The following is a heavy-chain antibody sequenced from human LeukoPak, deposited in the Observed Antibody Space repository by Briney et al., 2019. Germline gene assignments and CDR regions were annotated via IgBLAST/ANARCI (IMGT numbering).Heavy chain of an antibody. D-gene: IGHD6-13*01. CDR1: GFTFSDYY. CDR3: ATTMAAAGPFDY. V-gene: IGHV3-11*01. Sequence: AGGSLRLSCAASGFTFSDYYMSWLRQAPGKGLEWVSYISSSGSTIYYADSVKGRFTISRDNAKNSLYLQMSSLRAEDTAVYYCATTMAAAGPFDYWGQGTLVTVSS. CDR2: ISSSGSTI. J-gene: IGHJ4*02.